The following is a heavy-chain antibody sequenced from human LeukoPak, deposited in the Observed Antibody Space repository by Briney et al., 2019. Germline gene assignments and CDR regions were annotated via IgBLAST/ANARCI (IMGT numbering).Heavy chain of an antibody. V-gene: IGHV3-53*01. CDR2: IYSGGST. CDR3: AREGGNTPGWYFDL. J-gene: IGHJ2*01. CDR1: GFTVSSNY. Sequence: GSLRLSCAASGFTVSSNYMSWVRQAPGKGLEWVSVIYSGGSTYYADSVKGRFTISRDNSKNTLYLQMNSLRAEDTAVYYCAREGGNTPGWYFDLWGRGTLVTVSS. D-gene: IGHD4-23*01.